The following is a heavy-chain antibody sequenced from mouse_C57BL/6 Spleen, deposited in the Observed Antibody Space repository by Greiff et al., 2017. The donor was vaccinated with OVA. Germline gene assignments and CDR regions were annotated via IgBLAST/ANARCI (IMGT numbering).Heavy chain of an antibody. J-gene: IGHJ4*01. CDR1: GYAFSSYW. CDR3: IITTVVVPMDY. Sequence: QVQLQQSGAELVKPGASVKISCKASGYAFSSYWMNWVKQRPGKGLEWIGQIYPGDGDTNYNGKFKGKATLTADKSSSTAYMQLSSLTSEDSAVYFCIITTVVVPMDYWGQGTSVTVSS. CDR2: IYPGDGDT. V-gene: IGHV1-80*01. D-gene: IGHD1-1*01.